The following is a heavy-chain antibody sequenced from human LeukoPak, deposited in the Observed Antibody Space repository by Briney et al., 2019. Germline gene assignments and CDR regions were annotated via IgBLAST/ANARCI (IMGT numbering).Heavy chain of an antibody. CDR2: IYYSGST. D-gene: IGHD3-22*01. CDR1: GGSISSSSYY. J-gene: IGHJ4*02. V-gene: IGHV4-39*01. Sequence: PSETLSLTCTVSGGSISSSSYYWGWIRQPPGKGLEWIGSIYYSGSTYYNPSLKSRVTISVDTSKNQFSLKLSSVTAADTAVYYCARGGDYYDSSGIDYWGQGTLVTVSS. CDR3: ARGGDYYDSSGIDY.